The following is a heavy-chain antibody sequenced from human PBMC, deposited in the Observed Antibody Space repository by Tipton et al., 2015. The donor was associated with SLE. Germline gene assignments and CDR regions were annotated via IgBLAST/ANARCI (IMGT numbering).Heavy chain of an antibody. Sequence: TLSLTCTVSGGSISSHYWSWIRQPPGKGLEWIGYIYYSGSTNYNPSLKSRVTISVDTSKNQFSLKLSSVTAADTAVYYCARGGGSGWYNAFDIWGQGTMVTVSS. CDR3: ARGGGSGWYNAFDI. J-gene: IGHJ3*02. V-gene: IGHV4-59*11. CDR1: GGSISSHY. CDR2: IYYSGST. D-gene: IGHD6-19*01.